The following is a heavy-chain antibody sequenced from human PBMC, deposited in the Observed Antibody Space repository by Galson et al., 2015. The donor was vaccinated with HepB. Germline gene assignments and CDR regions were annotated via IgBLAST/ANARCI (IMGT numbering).Heavy chain of an antibody. CDR3: TRVRGTTWSTNFFDY. J-gene: IGHJ4*02. CDR2: TRNKANSYTT. Sequence: SLRLSCAASGFTFSDHYMDWVRQAPGKGLEWVGRTRNKANSYTTECAASVKGRFTISRDDSENSVYLQMNSLETEDTAVYFCTRVRGTTWSTNFFDYWGLGTLVTVSS. D-gene: IGHD6-13*01. CDR1: GFTFSDHY. V-gene: IGHV3-72*01.